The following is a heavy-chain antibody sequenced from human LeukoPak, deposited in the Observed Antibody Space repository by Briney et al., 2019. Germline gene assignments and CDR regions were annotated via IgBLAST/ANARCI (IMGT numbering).Heavy chain of an antibody. Sequence: ASVKVSCKASGYTFTSYGISWVRQAPGQGLEWMGWINAGNGNTKYSQKFQGRVTITRDTSASTAYMELSSLRSEDTAVYYCATRAYCSSTSCLYYFDYWGQGTLVTVSS. CDR1: GYTFTSYG. CDR3: ATRAYCSSTSCLYYFDY. D-gene: IGHD2-2*01. CDR2: INAGNGNT. V-gene: IGHV1-18*01. J-gene: IGHJ4*02.